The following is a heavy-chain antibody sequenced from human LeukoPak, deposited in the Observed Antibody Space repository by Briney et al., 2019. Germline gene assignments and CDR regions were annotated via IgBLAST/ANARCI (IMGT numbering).Heavy chain of an antibody. J-gene: IGHJ6*02. CDR3: ARDRLYYDFWSGYSYGMDV. Sequence: GGSLRLSCAASGFTFGSYSMNWVRQAPGKGLEWVSSISSSSSYIYYADSVKGRFTISRDNAKNSLYLQMNSLRAEDTAVYYCARDRLYYDFWSGYSYGMDVWGQGTTVTVSS. CDR1: GFTFGSYS. V-gene: IGHV3-21*01. D-gene: IGHD3-3*01. CDR2: ISSSSSYI.